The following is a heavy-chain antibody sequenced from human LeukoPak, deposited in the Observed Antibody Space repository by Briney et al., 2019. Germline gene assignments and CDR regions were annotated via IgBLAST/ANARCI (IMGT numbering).Heavy chain of an antibody. CDR3: AKDLSSSSDYFDY. J-gene: IGHJ4*02. CDR1: GFTFSSYA. V-gene: IGHV3-23*01. Sequence: PGGSLRLSCAASGFTFSSYAMSWVRQAPGKGLEWVSAISGSGGSAYYADSVKGRFTISRDNSKNTLYLQMNSLRAEDTAVYYCAKDLSSSSDYFDYWGQGTLVTVSS. D-gene: IGHD6-13*01. CDR2: ISGSGGSA.